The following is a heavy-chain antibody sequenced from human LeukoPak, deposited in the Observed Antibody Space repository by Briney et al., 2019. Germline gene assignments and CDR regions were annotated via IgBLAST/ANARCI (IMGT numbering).Heavy chain of an antibody. Sequence: GGSLRLSCEGSGFTFSNYWMGWVRQAPGKGLQWVANIKTDGSEKYYVDSVKGRFTITRDNAKNSLYLQMNSLRAEDTAVYYCARDVNRFRVRGVCDYWGQGTLVTVSS. D-gene: IGHD3-10*01. V-gene: IGHV3-7*01. CDR2: IKTDGSEK. CDR3: ARDVNRFRVRGVCDY. J-gene: IGHJ4*02. CDR1: GFTFSNYW.